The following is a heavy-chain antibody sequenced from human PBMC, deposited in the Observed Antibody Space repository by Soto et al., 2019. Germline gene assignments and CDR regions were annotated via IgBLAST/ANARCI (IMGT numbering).Heavy chain of an antibody. V-gene: IGHV3-43*01. D-gene: IGHD2-15*01. CDR1: GFTFDDYT. Sequence: EVQLVESGGVVVQPGGSLRLSCAASGFTFDDYTMHSVRQPPGKGLEWVSFISWNGGSTDYADSVKGRFTISRDNSKNSLFLQMNSLETEDTALYYCAKEKGETYSFDYWGQGTLVTVSS. CDR2: ISWNGGST. CDR3: AKEKGETYSFDY. J-gene: IGHJ4*02.